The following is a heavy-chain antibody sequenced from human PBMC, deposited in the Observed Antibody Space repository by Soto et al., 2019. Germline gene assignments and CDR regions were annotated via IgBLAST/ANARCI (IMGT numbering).Heavy chain of an antibody. J-gene: IGHJ5*02. D-gene: IGHD6-6*01. Sequence: SETLSLTCTVSGGSISSSSYYWGWIRQPPGKGLEWIGSIYYSGSPYYNPSLKSRVTISVDTSKNQFSLKLSSVTAADTAVYYCARHDVYSSSYNWFDPWGQGTLVTVSS. CDR1: GGSISSSSYY. CDR3: ARHDVYSSSYNWFDP. CDR2: IYYSGSP. V-gene: IGHV4-39*01.